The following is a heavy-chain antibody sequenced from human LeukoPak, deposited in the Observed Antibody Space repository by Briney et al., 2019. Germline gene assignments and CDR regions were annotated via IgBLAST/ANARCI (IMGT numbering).Heavy chain of an antibody. J-gene: IGHJ4*02. CDR2: IYPGYSDT. Sequence: GESLEISWKVSGYSFTTYWIAWVRQVPGKGLEWMEIIYPGYSDTRPSPTFQGPVTISADKSIISAYLQSSSPTASDTAMYYCARPAPTVRYFDYWGQGTLVTVSS. CDR1: GYSFTTYW. D-gene: IGHD1-1*01. V-gene: IGHV5-51*01. CDR3: ARPAPTVRYFDY.